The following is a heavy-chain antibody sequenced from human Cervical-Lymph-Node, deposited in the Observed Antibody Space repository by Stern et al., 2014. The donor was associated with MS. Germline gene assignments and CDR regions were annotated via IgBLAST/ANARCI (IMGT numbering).Heavy chain of an antibody. CDR3: ARDKVDDSSGYSYYFDY. CDR1: GGTFSSYA. V-gene: IGHV1-69*01. Sequence: VQLVESGAEVKKPGSSGKVSCKASGGTFSSYAISWVRQAPGQGLEWMGGIIPIFGTANYAQKFQGRVTITADESTSTAYMELSSLRSEDTAVYYCARDKVDDSSGYSYYFDYWGQGTLVTVSS. CDR2: IIPIFGTA. J-gene: IGHJ4*02. D-gene: IGHD3-22*01.